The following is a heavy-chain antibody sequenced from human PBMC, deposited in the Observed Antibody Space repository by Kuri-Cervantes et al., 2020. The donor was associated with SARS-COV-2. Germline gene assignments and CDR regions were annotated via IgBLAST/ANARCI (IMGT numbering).Heavy chain of an antibody. CDR1: GGTFSSYT. V-gene: IGHV1-69*06. Sequence: SVKVSCKASGGTFSSYTISWVRQAPGQGLEWMGGIIPIFGTANYAQKFQGRVTITADKSTSTAYMELSSLRSDDTAVYYCARGGGPLFIVVVPAASSGDAFDIWGQGTMVTVSS. CDR2: IIPIFGTA. D-gene: IGHD2-2*01. CDR3: ARGGGPLFIVVVPAASSGDAFDI. J-gene: IGHJ3*02.